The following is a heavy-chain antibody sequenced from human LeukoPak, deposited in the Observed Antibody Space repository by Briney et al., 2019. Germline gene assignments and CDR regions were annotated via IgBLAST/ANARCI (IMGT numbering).Heavy chain of an antibody. CDR1: GGSISSSSYY. CDR2: IYYSGST. D-gene: IGHD3-10*01. Sequence: SETLSLTCTVSGGSISSSSYYWGWIRQPPGKGLEWIGSIYYSGSTYYNPSLKSRVTISVDTSKNQFSLKLSSVTAADTAVYYCARGSFSEGEHWGQGTLVTVSS. CDR3: ARGSFSEGEH. J-gene: IGHJ1*01. V-gene: IGHV4-39*07.